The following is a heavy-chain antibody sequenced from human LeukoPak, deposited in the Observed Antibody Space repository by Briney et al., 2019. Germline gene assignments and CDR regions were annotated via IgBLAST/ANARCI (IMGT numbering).Heavy chain of an antibody. CDR2: IRYDGSNK. V-gene: IGHV3-30*02. CDR3: AKDQGSYPPLAAFDY. D-gene: IGHD1-26*01. CDR1: GFTFNYYA. Sequence: GRSLRLSCAASGFTFNYYAMHWVRQAPGKGLEWGAFIRYDGSNKYYADSVKGRFTISRDNSKNTLYLQMNSLRAEDTAVYYCAKDQGSYPPLAAFDYWGQGTLVTVSS. J-gene: IGHJ4*02.